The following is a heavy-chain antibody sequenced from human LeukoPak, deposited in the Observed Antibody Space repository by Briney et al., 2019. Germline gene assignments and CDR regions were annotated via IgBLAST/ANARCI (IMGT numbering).Heavy chain of an antibody. Sequence: GSLRLSCAASEFTFSNYGMTCVRQAPGKGLEWVSSISTSGGSRYYADSVKGRFTISRDNSKNTLYLQMNSLRADDTAVYYCVKDEGGVQLAYWGQGTLVTVSS. J-gene: IGHJ4*02. V-gene: IGHV3-23*01. D-gene: IGHD1-1*01. CDR3: VKDEGGVQLAY. CDR1: EFTFSNYG. CDR2: ISTSGGSR.